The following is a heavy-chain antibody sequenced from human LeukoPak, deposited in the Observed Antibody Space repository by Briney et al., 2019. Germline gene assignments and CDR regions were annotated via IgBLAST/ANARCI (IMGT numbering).Heavy chain of an antibody. CDR1: GFTFSSYW. CDR3: ARGDGCSSTSCYHIDY. V-gene: IGHV3-7*04. CDR2: INEDGGEG. J-gene: IGHJ4*02. Sequence: PGGSLRLSCAASGFTFSSYWMSWFRQAPGKGLEWVANINEDGGEGYYAGSVKGRFAISRDNAQNSLLLRMNSLRAEDTAVYYCARGDGCSSTSCYHIDYWGQGSLVTASS. D-gene: IGHD2-2*01.